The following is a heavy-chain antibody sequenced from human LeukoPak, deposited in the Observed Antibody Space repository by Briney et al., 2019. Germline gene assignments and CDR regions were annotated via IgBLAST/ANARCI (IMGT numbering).Heavy chain of an antibody. CDR3: ARPHVQSVYSGFDLDY. J-gene: IGHJ4*02. Sequence: GGSLRLSCASSGFTFSSYSMNWIRQAPGKGLEWVSYISSSSSTIYYADSVKGRFTISRDNAKKSLYLQMNSLRDDDTAVYYCARPHVQSVYSGFDLDYWGQGTLVTVSS. CDR2: ISSSSSTI. D-gene: IGHD5-12*01. CDR1: GFTFSSYS. V-gene: IGHV3-48*02.